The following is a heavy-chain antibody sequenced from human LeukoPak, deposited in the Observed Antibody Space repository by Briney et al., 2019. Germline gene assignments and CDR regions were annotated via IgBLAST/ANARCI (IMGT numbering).Heavy chain of an antibody. V-gene: IGHV3-30-3*01. CDR2: ISYDGSNK. Sequence: GGSLRLSCAASGFTFSSYAMHWVRQAPGKGLEWVAVISYDGSNKYYADSVKGRFTISRDNSKNTLYLQMNSLRAEDTAVYYCARVGCSGGSCYSWTYYYYGMDVWGQGTTVTVSS. D-gene: IGHD2-15*01. CDR3: ARVGCSGGSCYSWTYYYYGMDV. CDR1: GFTFSSYA. J-gene: IGHJ6*02.